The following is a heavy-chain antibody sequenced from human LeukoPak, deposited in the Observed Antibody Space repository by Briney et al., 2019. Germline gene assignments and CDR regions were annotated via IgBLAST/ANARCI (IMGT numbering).Heavy chain of an antibody. CDR1: GFSVSNNY. CDR3: ARDSTGASV. Sequence: PGGSLRLSCAASGFSVSNNYVGWVRQAPGKGLEWISAVYSGGDTYYIESVRGRFTISRDNSKNTIHLQMNGLTPEDTAMYYCARDSTGASVWGKGTTVTVSS. J-gene: IGHJ6*04. CDR2: VYSGGDT. D-gene: IGHD1-14*01. V-gene: IGHV3-53*01.